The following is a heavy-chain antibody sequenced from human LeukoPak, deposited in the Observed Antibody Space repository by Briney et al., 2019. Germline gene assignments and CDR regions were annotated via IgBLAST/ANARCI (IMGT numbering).Heavy chain of an antibody. V-gene: IGHV3-48*01. CDR2: ISSRGSTI. Sequence: PGGSLRLSCAASGFSFRTSDMNWVRQAPGKGLEWVSHISSRGSTIYYADSVKGRFTVSRDNFEDSLYLQMSSLRAEDTAVYYCARDPRGDSSGFYFDYWGQGTLVTVSS. J-gene: IGHJ4*02. CDR3: ARDPRGDSSGFYFDY. D-gene: IGHD3-22*01. CDR1: GFSFRTSD.